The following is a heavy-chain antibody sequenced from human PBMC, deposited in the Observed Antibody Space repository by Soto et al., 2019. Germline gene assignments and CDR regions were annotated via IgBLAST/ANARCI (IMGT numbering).Heavy chain of an antibody. V-gene: IGHV3-7*01. Sequence: EVQLVESGGGLVQPGGSLRLSCAASGFTFSSYWMNWVRQAPGKGLEWVANIKQDGSEKYYVDYVKGRFTISRDNAKNSLYLQMNSLRAEDTAVYYCARANYDFWSGYYPLIDYWGQGTLVTVSS. D-gene: IGHD3-3*01. J-gene: IGHJ4*02. CDR3: ARANYDFWSGYYPLIDY. CDR2: IKQDGSEK. CDR1: GFTFSSYW.